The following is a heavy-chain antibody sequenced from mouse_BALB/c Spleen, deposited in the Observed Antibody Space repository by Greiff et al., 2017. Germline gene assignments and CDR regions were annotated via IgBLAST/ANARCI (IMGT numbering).Heavy chain of an antibody. Sequence: QVQLKESGPGLVQPSQSLSITCTVSGFSLTSYGVHWVRQSPGKGLEWLGVIWSGGSTDYNAAFISRLSISKDNSKSQVFFKMNSLQANDTAIYYCARKGEVRRGYAMDYWGQGTSVTVSS. CDR3: ARKGEVRRGYAMDY. CDR1: GFSLTSYG. CDR2: IWSGGST. D-gene: IGHD2-14*01. V-gene: IGHV2-2*02. J-gene: IGHJ4*01.